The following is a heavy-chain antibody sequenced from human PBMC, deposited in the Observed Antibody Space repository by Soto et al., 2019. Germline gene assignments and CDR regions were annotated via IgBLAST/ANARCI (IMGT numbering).Heavy chain of an antibody. D-gene: IGHD3-9*01. CDR1: GYTFTSYG. V-gene: IGHV1-18*01. CDR3: ARDDYDILTGYYRNDYYYYGMDV. Sequence: QVQLVQSGAEVKKPGASVKVSCKASGYTFTSYGISWVRQAPGQGLEWMGWISAYNGNTNYAQKLQGRVTMTTDTATSTAYMELRSLRSDDTAVYYCARDDYDILTGYYRNDYYYYGMDVWGQGTTVTVSS. J-gene: IGHJ6*02. CDR2: ISAYNGNT.